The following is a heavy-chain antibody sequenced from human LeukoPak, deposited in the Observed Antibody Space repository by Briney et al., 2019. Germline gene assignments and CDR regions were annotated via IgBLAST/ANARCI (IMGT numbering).Heavy chain of an antibody. Sequence: SVKVSCKASGGTFSSYAISWVRQAPGQGLEWMGGIIPIFGTANYAQKFQGRATITADESTSTAYMELSSLRSEDTAVYYCARERGGYSYGLHYFDYWGQGTLVTVSS. V-gene: IGHV1-69*13. CDR3: ARERGGYSYGLHYFDY. D-gene: IGHD5-18*01. CDR1: GGTFSSYA. J-gene: IGHJ4*02. CDR2: IIPIFGTA.